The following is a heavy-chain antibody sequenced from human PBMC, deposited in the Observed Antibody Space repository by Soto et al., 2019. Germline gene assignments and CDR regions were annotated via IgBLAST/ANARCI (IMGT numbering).Heavy chain of an antibody. CDR2: IMPIFGRA. CDR1: GGTFSNYA. Sequence: QVQLVQSGAEVKKPGSSVKVSCKASGGTFSNYAFSWVRQAPGQGLEWLGGIMPIFGRADYAQKFRGRVTTTSDESTTTAHMSLSSLLSEDTAVYYCATSLKEAGIGRNYFYGMDVWGQGTTVTVSS. CDR3: ATSLKEAGIGRNYFYGMDV. J-gene: IGHJ6*02. V-gene: IGHV1-69*05. D-gene: IGHD6-19*01.